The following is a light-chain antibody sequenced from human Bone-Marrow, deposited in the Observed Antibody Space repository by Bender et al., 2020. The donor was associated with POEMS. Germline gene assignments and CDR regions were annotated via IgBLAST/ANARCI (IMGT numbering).Light chain of an antibody. Sequence: QSALTQPRSVSGSPGQSVTISCTGTSSDVGGYDYVSWYQQHPGRVPKLMIYEDTKRPSGVSDRFSASKSGSTASLTISGLQAEDEADYYCSSYDATTTLFVFGSGTKVSVL. CDR3: SSYDATTTLFV. CDR1: SSDVGGYDY. V-gene: IGLV2-11*01. CDR2: EDT. J-gene: IGLJ1*01.